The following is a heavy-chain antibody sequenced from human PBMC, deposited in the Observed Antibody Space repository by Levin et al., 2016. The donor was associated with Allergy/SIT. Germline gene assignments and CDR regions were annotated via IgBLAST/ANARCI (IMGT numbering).Heavy chain of an antibody. J-gene: IGHJ4*02. CDR1: GFTFSQYW. CDR3: VRDTGSGWYAH. CDR2: IKYDGSEE. Sequence: GESLKISCGASGFTFSQYWMSWVRQVAGKGPEWVANIKYDGSEEYFADSVKGRFSISRDNDKRSVSLQMDSLRAEDTAVYYCVRDTGSGWYAHWGQGIPVIVS. D-gene: IGHD6-19*01. V-gene: IGHV3-7*03.